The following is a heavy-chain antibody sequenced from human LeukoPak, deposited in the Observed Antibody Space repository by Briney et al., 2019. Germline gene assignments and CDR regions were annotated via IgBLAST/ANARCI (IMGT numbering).Heavy chain of an antibody. CDR2: IIPIFGIA. D-gene: IGHD6-6*01. V-gene: IGHV1-69*04. J-gene: IGHJ5*02. CDR3: ARDIGYSSSSVWFDP. Sequence: ASVKVSCKASGGTFSSYAISWVRQAPGQGLEWMGRIIPIFGIAKYAQKFQGRVTITADKSTSTAYMELSSLRSEDTAVYYCARDIGYSSSSVWFDPWGQGTLVTVSS. CDR1: GGTFSSYA.